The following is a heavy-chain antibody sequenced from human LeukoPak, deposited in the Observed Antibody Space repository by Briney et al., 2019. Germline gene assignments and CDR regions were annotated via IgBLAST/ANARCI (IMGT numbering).Heavy chain of an antibody. J-gene: IGHJ6*03. V-gene: IGHV1-69*16. Sequence: SVKVSCNASGDIFNSYSVSWVRHAPGRGREWMGDIIPIVESTNYAQKFQRRVTITTGQSTRTAYTELNRLSSEDTAVYYCARVGRSRGSLPNSYYYMDVWGKGTTVTVSS. CDR1: GDIFNSYS. D-gene: IGHD1-26*01. CDR2: IIPIVEST. CDR3: ARVGRSRGSLPNSYYYMDV.